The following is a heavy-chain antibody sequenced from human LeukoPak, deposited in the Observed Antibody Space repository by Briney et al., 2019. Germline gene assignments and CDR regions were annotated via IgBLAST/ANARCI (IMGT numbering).Heavy chain of an antibody. V-gene: IGHV3-21*01. CDR3: ARGGYQPYYYMDV. CDR1: GFTFSSYA. CDR2: ISSSSGYI. J-gene: IGHJ6*03. Sequence: GGSLRLSCSASGFTFSSYAMNWVRQAPGKGLEWVSSISSSSGYIFYADSVKGRFTISRDNSKKRVYLQMDSLRVDDTAVYYCARGGYQPYYYMDVWGTGTTVTVSS. D-gene: IGHD2-2*01.